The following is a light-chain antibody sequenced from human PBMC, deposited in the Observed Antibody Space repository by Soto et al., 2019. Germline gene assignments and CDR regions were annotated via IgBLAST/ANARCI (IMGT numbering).Light chain of an antibody. CDR1: NSNIGSNT. V-gene: IGLV1-44*01. CDR3: AAWDDSLNGWV. CDR2: SNN. Sequence: QSVLTQPPSASGTPGQRVTISCSGSNSNIGSNTVNWYQQVPGTAPKLLIYSNNQRPSGVPDRFSGSKSGTSASLAISGLQSEDEADYSCAAWDDSLNGWVFGGGTKLTVL. J-gene: IGLJ3*02.